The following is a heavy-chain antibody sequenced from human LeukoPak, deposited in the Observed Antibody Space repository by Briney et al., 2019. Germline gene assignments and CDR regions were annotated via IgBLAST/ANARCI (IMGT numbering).Heavy chain of an antibody. Sequence: PSETLSLTCSVSGDSISSYAWSWLQRPPGKGLEWIGDISRSGDTNYSPSLKSRLTISVDMSKNQFSLKLRSVTAADTAVYYCAKDRGGGRDAFDIWGQGTVVTVSS. V-gene: IGHV4-59*01. CDR3: AKDRGGGRDAFDI. CDR2: ISRSGDT. CDR1: GDSISSYA. J-gene: IGHJ3*02. D-gene: IGHD3-10*01.